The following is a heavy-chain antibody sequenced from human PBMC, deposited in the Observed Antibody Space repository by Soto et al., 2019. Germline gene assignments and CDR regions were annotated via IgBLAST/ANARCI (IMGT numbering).Heavy chain of an antibody. D-gene: IGHD2-21*01. V-gene: IGHV1-18*01. Sequence: QGQLLQSGDEVKKPWASVRVSCRASGYDYTSYGISWVRQAPGQGLEWVSWISAYNGKRDTAQKFQGRVTMTLDTSTDAVQLEVGDLTFAATGVYYCTRGRIVAWIHYAFEIWGQGTMVAVSS. J-gene: IGHJ3*02. CDR2: ISAYNGKR. CDR1: GYDYTSYG. CDR3: TRGRIVAWIHYAFEI.